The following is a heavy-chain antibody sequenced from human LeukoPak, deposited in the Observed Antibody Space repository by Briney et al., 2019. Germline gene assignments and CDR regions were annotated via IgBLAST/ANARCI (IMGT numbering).Heavy chain of an antibody. D-gene: IGHD6-19*01. CDR3: ARGSIAVAIDY. V-gene: IGHV1-2*02. CDR1: VYTFTGYY. CDR2: INTNSGGT. J-gene: IGHJ4*02. Sequence: ASVKVSCTASVYTFTGYYMHWVRQAPGQGLEWMGWINTNSGGTHYAQKFQGRVTMTRETSISTADMELSRRRSDATAVYYCARGSIAVAIDYWGQGTLVTVSS.